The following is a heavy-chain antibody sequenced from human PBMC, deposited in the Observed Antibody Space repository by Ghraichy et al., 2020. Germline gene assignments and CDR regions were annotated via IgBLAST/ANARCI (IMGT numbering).Heavy chain of an antibody. CDR3: ARDSAPGSYDY. J-gene: IGHJ4*02. CDR2: ISSSSSYI. CDR1: GFTFSSYS. Sequence: GESLNISCAASGFTFSSYSMNWVRQAPGKGLEWVSSISSSSSYIYYADSVKGRFTISRDNAKNSLYLQMNSLRAEDTAVYYCARDSAPGSYDYWGQGTLVTVSS. D-gene: IGHD3-10*01. V-gene: IGHV3-21*01.